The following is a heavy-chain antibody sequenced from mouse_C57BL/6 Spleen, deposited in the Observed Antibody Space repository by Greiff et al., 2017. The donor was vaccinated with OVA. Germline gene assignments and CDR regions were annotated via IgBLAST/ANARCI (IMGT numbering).Heavy chain of an antibody. CDR1: GYTFTDYY. V-gene: IGHV1-26*01. Sequence: VQLQQSGPELVKPGASVKISCKASGYTFTDYYMNWVKQSHGKSLEWIGDINPNNGGTSYNQKFKGKATLTVDKSSSTAYMELRSLTSEDSAVYYCARGGNWDVNWYFDVWGTGTTVTVSS. CDR2: INPNNGGT. D-gene: IGHD4-1*01. CDR3: ARGGNWDVNWYFDV. J-gene: IGHJ1*03.